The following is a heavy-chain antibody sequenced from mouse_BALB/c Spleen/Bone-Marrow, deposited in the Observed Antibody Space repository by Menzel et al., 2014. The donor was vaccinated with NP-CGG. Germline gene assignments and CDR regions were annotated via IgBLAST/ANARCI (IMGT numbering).Heavy chain of an antibody. CDR2: ISDGGTYT. V-gene: IGHV5-4*02. Sequence: EVQVVESGGGLVKPGGSLKLSCAASGLTFRDYYMYWVRQTPEKRLEWVATISDGGTYTYYSDSVKGRFTISRDKAKNDLYLQMTNLMSEDTAMYRCVRDGDYRYAWFSYWGQGTLVTVSA. J-gene: IGHJ3*01. CDR3: VRDGDYRYAWFSY. CDR1: GLTFRDYY. D-gene: IGHD2-14*01.